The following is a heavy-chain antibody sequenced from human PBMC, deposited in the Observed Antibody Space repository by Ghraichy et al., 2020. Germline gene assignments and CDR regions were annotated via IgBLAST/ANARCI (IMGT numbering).Heavy chain of an antibody. J-gene: IGHJ6*02. V-gene: IGHV5-51*01. Sequence: GESLNISCKGSGYSFTSYWIGWVRQMPGKGLEWMGIIYPGDSDTRYSPSFQGQVTISADKSISTAYLQWSSLKASDTAMYYCARTLFMGPDGYNLDYYYYYGMDVWGQGTTVTVSS. CDR3: ARTLFMGPDGYNLDYYYYYGMDV. D-gene: IGHD5-24*01. CDR1: GYSFTSYW. CDR2: IYPGDSDT.